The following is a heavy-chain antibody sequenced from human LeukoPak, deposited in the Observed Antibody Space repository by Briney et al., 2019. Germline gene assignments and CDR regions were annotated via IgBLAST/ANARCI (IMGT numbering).Heavy chain of an antibody. CDR2: INPGGGNT. CDR3: ARIRDGYNDAYDI. D-gene: IGHD5-24*01. J-gene: IGHJ3*02. CDR1: GYTFTNYY. Sequence: ASVKVSCKASGYTFTNYYIHWVRQAPGQGLEWMGLINPGGGNTNYAQNFQGRVTMTRDTSTSTIYMELSSLRSEDTAIYYCARIRDGYNDAYDIWGQGTVVTVPS. V-gene: IGHV1-46*01.